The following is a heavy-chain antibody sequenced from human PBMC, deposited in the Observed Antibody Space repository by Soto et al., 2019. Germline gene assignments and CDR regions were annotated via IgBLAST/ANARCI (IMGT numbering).Heavy chain of an antibody. V-gene: IGHV3-23*01. Sequence: VQLLESGGGLVQPGGSLRLSCAASGFTYTIYTMSWVRQAPGKGLEWVSGISGSGVTTYYADSVRGRFTISRDNSRNTLYLHMNGLRAEDTAVYYCAKDGGIYGDYLAWFDPWGQGTLVTVSS. CDR1: GFTYTIYT. CDR3: AKDGGIYGDYLAWFDP. J-gene: IGHJ5*02. D-gene: IGHD4-17*01. CDR2: ISGSGVTT.